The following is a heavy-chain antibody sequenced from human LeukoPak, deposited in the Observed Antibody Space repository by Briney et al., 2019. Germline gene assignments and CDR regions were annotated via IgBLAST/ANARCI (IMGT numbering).Heavy chain of an antibody. Sequence: GGSLRLSCAASGFTFSSYSMNWVRQAPGKGLEWVSSISSNSSYIYYADSVKGRFTISRDNAKNSLYLQMNSLRAEDTAVYYCARDALGSSGFYYYCYRGVWGKGTTVRV. D-gene: IGHD6-19*01. CDR2: ISSNSSYI. CDR3: ARDALGSSGFYYYCYRGV. V-gene: IGHV3-21*01. J-gene: IGHJ6*03. CDR1: GFTFSSYS.